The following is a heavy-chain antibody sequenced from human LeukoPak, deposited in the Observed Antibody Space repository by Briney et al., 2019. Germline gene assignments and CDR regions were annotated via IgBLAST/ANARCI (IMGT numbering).Heavy chain of an antibody. CDR2: IYYSGST. J-gene: IGHJ2*01. D-gene: IGHD6-13*01. V-gene: IGHV4-31*03. CDR1: GGSISSGGYY. CDR3: ARGKGASSWYPGVWYFDL. Sequence: PSETLSLTCTVSGGSISSGGYYWSWIRQHPGKGLEWIGYIYYSGSTYYNPSLKSRVTISVDTSKNQFSLKLSSVTAADTAVYYCARGKGASSWYPGVWYFDLWGRGTLVTVSS.